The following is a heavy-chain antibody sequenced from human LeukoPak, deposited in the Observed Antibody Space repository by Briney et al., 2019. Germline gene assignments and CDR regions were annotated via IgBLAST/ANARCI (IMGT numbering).Heavy chain of an antibody. J-gene: IGHJ5*02. Sequence: SETLSLTCTVSGGSISSGSYYWSWIRQPAGKRLEWIGRIYTSGSTNYNPSLKSRVTISVDTSKNQFSLKLSSVTAADTAVYYCARESSWGLIVVVAATGWFDPWGQGTLVTVSS. CDR1: GGSISSGSYY. CDR3: ARESSWGLIVVVAATGWFDP. D-gene: IGHD2-15*01. CDR2: IYTSGST. V-gene: IGHV4-61*02.